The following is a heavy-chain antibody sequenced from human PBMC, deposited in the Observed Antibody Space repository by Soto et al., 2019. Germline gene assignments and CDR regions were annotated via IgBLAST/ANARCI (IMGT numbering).Heavy chain of an antibody. CDR1: GGTFSSYA. Sequence: SVKVSCKASGGTFSSYAISWVRQAPGQGLEWMGGIIPIFGTANYARKFQGRVTITADESTSTAYMELSSLRSEDTAVYYCARVRVAELRMYYYYGMDVWGQGTTVTVSS. V-gene: IGHV1-69*13. D-gene: IGHD1-7*01. CDR3: ARVRVAELRMYYYYGMDV. CDR2: IIPIFGTA. J-gene: IGHJ6*02.